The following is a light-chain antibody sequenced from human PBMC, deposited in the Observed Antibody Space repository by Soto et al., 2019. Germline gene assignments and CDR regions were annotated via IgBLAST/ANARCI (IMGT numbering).Light chain of an antibody. CDR2: DAS. CDR3: QNYDNLPL. J-gene: IGKJ3*01. CDR1: EDISNY. V-gene: IGKV1-33*01. Sequence: DLQVTQSPSSLAASVGDSVTITCQTSEDISNYLNWYQQKPGKAPKLLISDASDLEEGVPSRFSGSGYATHFTFTISSLQVEDLATYYCQNYDNLPLFGPGTKVEIK.